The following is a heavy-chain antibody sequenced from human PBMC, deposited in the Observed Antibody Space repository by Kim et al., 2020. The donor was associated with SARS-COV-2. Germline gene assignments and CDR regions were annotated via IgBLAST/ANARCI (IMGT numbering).Heavy chain of an antibody. CDR1: GFNFYTYG. D-gene: IGHD3-10*01. CDR3: AKIRVRGVNYFDY. J-gene: IGHJ4*02. CDR2: ISYDGGDN. V-gene: IGHV3-30*18. Sequence: GWSLRLSCAASGFNFYTYGMHWVRQAPGKGLEWVALISYDGGDNYYADSVKGRFTISRDNSKNTLYLQMNSLRPEDTAVYYCAKIRVRGVNYFDYWGPG.